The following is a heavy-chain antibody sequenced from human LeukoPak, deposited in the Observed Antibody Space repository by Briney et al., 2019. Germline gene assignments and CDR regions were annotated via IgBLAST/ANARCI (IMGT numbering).Heavy chain of an antibody. D-gene: IGHD6-6*01. CDR1: GFTFSSYG. J-gene: IGHJ4*02. Sequence: GGSLRLSCAASGFTFSSYGMGWVRQAPGKGLEWVSAISGSGGSTFYADSVKGRFTISRDNSKNTLYLQMNSLRAEDTAVYYCAKDSPRWRSSPSYFDYWGQGTLVTVSS. CDR3: AKDSPRWRSSPSYFDY. V-gene: IGHV3-23*01. CDR2: ISGSGGST.